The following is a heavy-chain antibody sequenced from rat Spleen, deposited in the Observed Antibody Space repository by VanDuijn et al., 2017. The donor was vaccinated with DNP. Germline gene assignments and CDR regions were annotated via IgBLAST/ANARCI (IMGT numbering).Heavy chain of an antibody. Sequence: EVQLVESGGGLVQPGRSLKLSCAASGFTFSAYYLAWVRQAPAKGLEWVAYIGSAAYAPYYGDSVKGRFTISRDNAKSTLYLQMNSLRSEDMATYYCASDWFAYWGQGTLVTVSS. CDR3: ASDWFAY. V-gene: IGHV5-22*01. J-gene: IGHJ3*01. CDR2: IGSAAYAP. CDR1: GFTFSAYY.